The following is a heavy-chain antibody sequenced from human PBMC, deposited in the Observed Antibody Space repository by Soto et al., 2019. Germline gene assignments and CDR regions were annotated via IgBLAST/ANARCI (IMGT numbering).Heavy chain of an antibody. J-gene: IGHJ6*02. CDR1: GFTFSSYA. CDR2: ISGSGGST. V-gene: IGHV3-23*01. Sequence: GGSLRLSCAASGFTFSSYAMSWVRQAPGKGLEWVSAISGSGGSTYYADSVKGRFTISRDNSKNTLYLQMNSLRAEDTAVYYCAKDRNYDFWTSGRNRGLTYGMDVWGQGTPVTVYS. D-gene: IGHD3-3*01. CDR3: AKDRNYDFWTSGRNRGLTYGMDV.